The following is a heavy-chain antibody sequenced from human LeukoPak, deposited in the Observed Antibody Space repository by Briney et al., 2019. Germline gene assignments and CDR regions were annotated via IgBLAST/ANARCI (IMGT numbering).Heavy chain of an antibody. Sequence: SETLSLTCAVYGGSFSGYYWSWIRQPPGKGLEWIGEINHSGSTNYNPSLKSRVTISVDTSKNQFSLKLSSVTAADTAVYYCARGLGTAVARWFDPWGQGTLVTVSS. V-gene: IGHV4-34*01. D-gene: IGHD6-19*01. CDR1: GGSFSGYY. CDR3: ARGLGTAVARWFDP. CDR2: INHSGST. J-gene: IGHJ5*02.